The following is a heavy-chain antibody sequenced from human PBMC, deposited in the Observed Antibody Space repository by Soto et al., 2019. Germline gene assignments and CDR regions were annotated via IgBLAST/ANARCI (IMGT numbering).Heavy chain of an antibody. D-gene: IGHD6-19*01. Sequence: SETLSLTCTVSGGSISSSYYYWGWIRQPPGKGLEWIGSIYYSGSTYYNPSLKSRVTVSADTSKNQFSLKLTSVTAADTGVYYCARQVVDGAVAGAGSFDYWGQGTMVTVSS. CDR2: IYYSGST. V-gene: IGHV4-39*01. CDR1: GGSISSSYYY. CDR3: ARQVVDGAVAGAGSFDY. J-gene: IGHJ4*02.